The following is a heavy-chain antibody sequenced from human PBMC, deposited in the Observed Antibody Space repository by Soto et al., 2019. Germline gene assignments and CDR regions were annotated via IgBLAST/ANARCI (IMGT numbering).Heavy chain of an antibody. V-gene: IGHV3-33*01. CDR3: ASDGSGYYDFWSGYYGALNYYYYYGMDV. CDR1: GFTFSSYG. J-gene: IGHJ6*02. D-gene: IGHD3-3*01. Sequence: QVQLVESGGGVVQPGRSLRLSCAASGFTFSSYGMHWVRQAPGKGLEWVAVIWYDGSNKYYADSVKGRFTISRDNSKNTLYLQMNSLRAEDTAVYYCASDGSGYYDFWSGYYGALNYYYYYGMDVWGQGTTVTVSS. CDR2: IWYDGSNK.